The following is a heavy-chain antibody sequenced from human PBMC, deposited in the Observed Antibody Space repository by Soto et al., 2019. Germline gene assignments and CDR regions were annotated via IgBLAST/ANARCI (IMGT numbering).Heavy chain of an antibody. CDR2: INAGNGNT. D-gene: IGHD3-9*01. J-gene: IGHJ6*01. Sequence: ASVKVSCKASGYTFTSYAVHWVRQAPGQRLEWMGWINAGNGNTKYSQQFQGRVTITRDTSASTAYMELSSLRSEDTAVYYCARDRYYDILTGYEYYYYYYGMDVCGQGTTVTVSS. CDR3: ARDRYYDILTGYEYYYYYYGMDV. V-gene: IGHV1-3*01. CDR1: GYTFTSYA.